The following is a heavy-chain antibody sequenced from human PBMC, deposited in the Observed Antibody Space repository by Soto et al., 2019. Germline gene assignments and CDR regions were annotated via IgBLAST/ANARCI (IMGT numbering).Heavy chain of an antibody. Sequence: PGGSLRLSCAASGFTFSSYGMHWVRQAPGKGLEWVAVIWYDGSNKYYADSVKGRFTISRDNSKNTLYLQMNSLRAEDTAVYYCARDPLRHIAAAGTPTFDYWGQGTLVTVSS. CDR1: GFTFSSYG. J-gene: IGHJ4*02. V-gene: IGHV3-33*01. CDR2: IWYDGSNK. CDR3: ARDPLRHIAAAGTPTFDY. D-gene: IGHD6-13*01.